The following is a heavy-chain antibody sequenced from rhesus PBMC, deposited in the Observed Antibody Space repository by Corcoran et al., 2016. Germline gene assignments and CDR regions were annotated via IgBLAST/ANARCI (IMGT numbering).Heavy chain of an antibody. CDR1: GGAFSSDS. V-gene: IGHV4-80*01. CDR3: ARYDVRCLDWFP. Sequence: QVQLQESGPGLVKPSESLSLTCAVSGGAFSSDSWSWIRQPQGKGLEWIGENNGNIGSTHSHPSLKSLGTISKDASMNQFYLKLGSRTAADTAMYHCARYDVRCLDWFPWGQGALVTVSS. J-gene: IGHJ1*01. CDR2: NNGNIGST. D-gene: IGHD3-3*01.